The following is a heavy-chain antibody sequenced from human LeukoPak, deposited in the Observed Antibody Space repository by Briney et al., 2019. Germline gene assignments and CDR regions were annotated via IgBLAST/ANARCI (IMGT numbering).Heavy chain of an antibody. V-gene: IGHV2-5*08. Sequence: SGPTLVKSTQTLTLTCTFSGFSLSTSGMCVSWIRQPPGKALEWLALIYWDDDKRYSPSLKSRLTITKDTSKNQVVLTMTNMDPVDTATYYCAHSLQWFGELTFDYWGQGTLVTVSS. CDR2: IYWDDDK. CDR3: AHSLQWFGELTFDY. J-gene: IGHJ4*02. CDR1: GFSLSTSGMC. D-gene: IGHD3-10*01.